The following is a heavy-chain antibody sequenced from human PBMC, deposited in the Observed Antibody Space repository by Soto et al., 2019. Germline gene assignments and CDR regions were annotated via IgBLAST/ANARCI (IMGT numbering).Heavy chain of an antibody. V-gene: IGHV1-46*01. D-gene: IGHD2-8*01. CDR1: GYTFTSYY. CDR3: ARTVRYCTNGLCYNYYYYGMDV. CDR2: INPSGGST. Sequence: ASVKVSCKASGYTFTSYYMHWVRQAPGQGLEWMGIINPSGGSTSYAQKFQGRVTMTRDTSTSTVYMELSSLRSEDTAVYYCARTVRYCTNGLCYNYYYYGMDVWGQGTTVTVSS. J-gene: IGHJ6*02.